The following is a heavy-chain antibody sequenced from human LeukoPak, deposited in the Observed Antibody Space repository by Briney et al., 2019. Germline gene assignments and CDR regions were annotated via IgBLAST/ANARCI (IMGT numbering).Heavy chain of an antibody. CDR2: IIPIFGTA. J-gene: IGHJ5*02. V-gene: IGHV1-69*05. D-gene: IGHD6-13*01. CDR3: ARGVRGAKGSSWYGNWFDP. CDR1: GGTFSSYA. Sequence: SVKVSCKASGGTFSSYAISWVRQAPGQGLEWMGRIIPIFGTANYTQKFQGRVTITTDESTSTAYMELSSLRSEGTAVYYCARGVRGAKGSSWYGNWFDPWGQGTLVTVS.